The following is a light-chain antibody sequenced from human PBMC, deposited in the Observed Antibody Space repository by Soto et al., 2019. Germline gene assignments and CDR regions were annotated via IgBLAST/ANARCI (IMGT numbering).Light chain of an antibody. CDR2: AAS. V-gene: IGKV3-20*01. Sequence: EIVLTQSPDTLSLSPGERATLSCRASHSVTSSYLAWYQQRPGQPPRLLIYAASIRATGIPDRFTGSGSGTEFTLTISRLEPEDFAVYYCQQYGGSPPETFXQGTKVDIK. J-gene: IGKJ1*01. CDR1: HSVTSSY. CDR3: QQYGGSPPET.